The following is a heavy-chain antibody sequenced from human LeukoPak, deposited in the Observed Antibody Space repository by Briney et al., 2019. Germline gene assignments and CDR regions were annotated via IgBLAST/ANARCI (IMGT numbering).Heavy chain of an antibody. CDR2: INHSGST. D-gene: IGHD3-10*01. CDR1: GGSFSGYY. J-gene: IGHJ6*03. V-gene: IGHV4-34*01. CDR3: ARGRITMVRGVRDYYMDV. Sequence: SETLSLTCAVYGGSFSGYYWSWIRQPPGKGLEWIGEINHSGSTNYNPSLKSRVTISVDTSKNQFSLKLSSVTAADTAVYYCARGRITMVRGVRDYYMDVWGKGTTVTVSS.